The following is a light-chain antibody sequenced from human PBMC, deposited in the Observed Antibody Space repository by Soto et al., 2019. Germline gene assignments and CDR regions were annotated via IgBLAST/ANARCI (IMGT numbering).Light chain of an antibody. Sequence: DIQMTQSPSSLSASVGDRVTITCRASQSTNIYLNWYQQKPGKAPKLLIYGASTLQSGVPSRFSGSGSGTDFTLTINSLQPEDSATYYCQQTYKTPWTFGQGTKVDIK. CDR1: QSTNIY. V-gene: IGKV1-39*01. CDR2: GAS. J-gene: IGKJ1*01. CDR3: QQTYKTPWT.